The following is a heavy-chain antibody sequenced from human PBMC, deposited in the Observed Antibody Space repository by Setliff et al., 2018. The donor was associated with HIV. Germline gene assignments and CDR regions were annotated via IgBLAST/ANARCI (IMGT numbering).Heavy chain of an antibody. CDR3: AREQTMEWLLYGANYYYYMDV. J-gene: IGHJ6*03. V-gene: IGHV3-7*01. CDR2: INQDGSEK. D-gene: IGHD3-3*01. CDR1: GFTFSSYW. Sequence: PGGSLRLSCAASGFTFSSYWMSWARQAPGKGLEWVANINQDGSEKYYVDSVEGRSTISRDNAKNSLYLQVNSLRAEDTAVYYCAREQTMEWLLYGANYYYYMDVWGKGTTVTVSS.